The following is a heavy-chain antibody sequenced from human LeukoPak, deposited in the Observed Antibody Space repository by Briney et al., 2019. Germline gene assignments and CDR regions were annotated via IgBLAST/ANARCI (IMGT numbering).Heavy chain of an antibody. J-gene: IGHJ4*02. D-gene: IGHD3-3*01. V-gene: IGHV3-21*01. Sequence: TGGSLRLSCAASGVTFSSYSMNWVRQAPGKGLEWVSSISSSSSYIYYADSVKGRFTISRDNAKNSLYLQMNSLRAEDTAVYYCAKDRKWEGMTIDFDYWGQGTLVTVSS. CDR1: GVTFSSYS. CDR2: ISSSSSYI. CDR3: AKDRKWEGMTIDFDY.